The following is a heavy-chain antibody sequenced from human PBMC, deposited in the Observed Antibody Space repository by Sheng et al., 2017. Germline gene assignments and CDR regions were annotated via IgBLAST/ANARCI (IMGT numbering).Heavy chain of an antibody. J-gene: IGHJ6*02. CDR1: GGSFSGYY. Sequence: QVQLQQWGAGLLKPSETLSLTCAVYGGSFSGYYWSWIRQPPGKGLEWIGEINHSGSTNYNPSLKSRVTISVDTSKNQFSLKLSSVTAADTAVYYCARAKKYYYDSSGYYWGKNYYYYGMDVWGQGTTVTVSS. V-gene: IGHV4-34*01. CDR2: INHSGST. D-gene: IGHD3-22*01. CDR3: ARAKKYYYDSSGYYWGKNYYYYGMDV.